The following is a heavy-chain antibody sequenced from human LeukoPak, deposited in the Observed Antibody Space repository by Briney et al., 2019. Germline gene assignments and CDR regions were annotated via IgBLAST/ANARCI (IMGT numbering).Heavy chain of an antibody. CDR2: ISRSGSTI. CDR1: GFTFSSYE. J-gene: IGHJ6*02. V-gene: IGHV3-48*03. D-gene: IGHD2-15*01. Sequence: PGGSLRLSCAASGFTFSSYEMNWVRQAPGKGLEWVSYISRSGSTIHYADSVKGRLTISRDNAKNSLYLQMNSLRAEDTAVYYCAGSTVSYYYGMDVWGQGTTVTVSS. CDR3: AGSTVSYYYGMDV.